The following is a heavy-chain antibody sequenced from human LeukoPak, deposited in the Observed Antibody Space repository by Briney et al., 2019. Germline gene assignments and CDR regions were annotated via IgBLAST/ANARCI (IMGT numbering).Heavy chain of an antibody. V-gene: IGHV3-48*03. Sequence: GGSLRLSYAASGFTFSSYEMNWVRQAPGKGLEWVSYISSSGSTIYYADSVKGRFTISRDNAKNSLYLQMNSLRAEDTAVYYCAREPMVRGVIPYWGQGTLVTVSS. D-gene: IGHD3-10*01. CDR2: ISSSGSTI. CDR1: GFTFSSYE. CDR3: AREPMVRGVIPY. J-gene: IGHJ4*02.